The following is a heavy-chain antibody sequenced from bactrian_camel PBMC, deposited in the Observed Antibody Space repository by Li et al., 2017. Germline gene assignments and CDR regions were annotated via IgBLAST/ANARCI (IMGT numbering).Heavy chain of an antibody. J-gene: IGHJ4*01. V-gene: IGHV3S54*01. D-gene: IGHD5*01. CDR3: ATSPGWTPWCAVNFGSRFNF. Sequence: QVQLVESGGGSVQAGGSLKLSCTASGYIDSTNCMGWFRQVSGKERDRVAAIYSGGGSTYYADSMKGRFTISQDNSKNTLYLQMNSLKPEDTAMYTCATSPGWTPWCAVNFGSRFNFWGQGTQVTVS. CDR1: GYIDSTNC. CDR2: IYSGGGST.